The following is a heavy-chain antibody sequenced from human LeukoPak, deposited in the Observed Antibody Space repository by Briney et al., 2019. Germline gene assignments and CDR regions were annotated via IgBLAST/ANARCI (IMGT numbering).Heavy chain of an antibody. CDR1: GFTFSSYS. Sequence: PGGSLRLSCAASGFTFSSYSMNWVRQAPGKGLEWVSSISSSSSYIYYADSVKGRFTISRDNAKNSLYLQMNSLRAEDTAVYYCARYCSGGSCYSLHYYYGMDVWGQGTTVTVSS. V-gene: IGHV3-21*01. CDR3: ARYCSGGSCYSLHYYYGMDV. D-gene: IGHD2-15*01. J-gene: IGHJ6*02. CDR2: ISSSSSYI.